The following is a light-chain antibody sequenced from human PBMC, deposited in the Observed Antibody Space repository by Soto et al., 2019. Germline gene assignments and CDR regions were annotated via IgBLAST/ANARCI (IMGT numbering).Light chain of an antibody. CDR2: DNT. V-gene: IGLV1-40*01. Sequence: QSVLTQPPSVSGAPGQGVTISCTGNSSNIGAGYDVHWYQQLPGTAPKLLIYDNTNRPSGVPDRFSASRSGTSASLAITGLQADDEADYYCQSFDISLSAAAIGGGTKVTVL. CDR1: SSNIGAGYD. CDR3: QSFDISLSAAA. J-gene: IGLJ2*01.